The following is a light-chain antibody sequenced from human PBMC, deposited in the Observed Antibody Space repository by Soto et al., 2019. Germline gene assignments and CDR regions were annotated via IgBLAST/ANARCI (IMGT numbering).Light chain of an antibody. J-gene: IGKJ5*01. V-gene: IGKV1D-13*01. Sequence: AIQLTQSPSSLSASVGDRVTITCRASQGISSALAWYQQKPGKAPKLLIYDASSLESGVPLRFSGSGSGTDFTLTISSLQPEDFATYYCQQFNNYPGTFGQGTRLEIK. CDR3: QQFNNYPGT. CDR2: DAS. CDR1: QGISSA.